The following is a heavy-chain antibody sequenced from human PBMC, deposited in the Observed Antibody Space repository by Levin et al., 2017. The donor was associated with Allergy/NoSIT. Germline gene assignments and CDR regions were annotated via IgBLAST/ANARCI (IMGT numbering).Heavy chain of an antibody. Sequence: GESLKISCAASGFTFRNYGMHWVRQAPGKGLEWVSVIWSDGTEDYYADSVQGRFTISRDKSKNTLNLQMSDLRAEDSALYYCARDTSSWYKNLYYFDYWGRGTLVTVSS. CDR3: ARDTSSWYKNLYYFDY. D-gene: IGHD6-13*01. CDR2: IWSDGTED. J-gene: IGHJ4*02. CDR1: GFTFRNYG. V-gene: IGHV3-33*01.